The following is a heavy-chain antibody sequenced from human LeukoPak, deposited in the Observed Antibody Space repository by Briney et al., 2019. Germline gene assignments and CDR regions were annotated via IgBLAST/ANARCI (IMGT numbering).Heavy chain of an antibody. CDR1: GFTFSNAW. D-gene: IGHD3-22*01. CDR2: ISYDGSNK. V-gene: IGHV3-30*03. J-gene: IGHJ4*02. Sequence: GGSLRLSCAASGFTFSNAWMNWVRQAPGKGLEWVAVISYDGSNKYYADSVKGRFTISRDNSKNTLYLQMNSLRAEDTAVYYCARESYDLYCFDYWGQGTLVTVSS. CDR3: ARESYDLYCFDY.